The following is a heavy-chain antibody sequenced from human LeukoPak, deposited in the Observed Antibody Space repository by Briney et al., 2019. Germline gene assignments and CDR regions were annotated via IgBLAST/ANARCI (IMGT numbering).Heavy chain of an antibody. CDR2: IIPIFGTA. Sequence: GASVKVSCKASGSTFSSYAISWVRQAPGQGLEWMGGIIPIFGTANYAQKFQGRVTITADKSTSTAYMELSSLRSEDTAVYYCARVDTAMAYNWFDPWGQGTLVTVSS. D-gene: IGHD5-18*01. CDR1: GSTFSSYA. CDR3: ARVDTAMAYNWFDP. J-gene: IGHJ5*02. V-gene: IGHV1-69*06.